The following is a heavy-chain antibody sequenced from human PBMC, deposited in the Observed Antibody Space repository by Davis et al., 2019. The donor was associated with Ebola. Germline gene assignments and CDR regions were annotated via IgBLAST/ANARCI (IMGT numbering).Heavy chain of an antibody. CDR3: TTQGGGYYGMDV. J-gene: IGHJ6*02. V-gene: IGHV1-24*01. CDR1: VHPPTQLS. Sequence: ASLKLSCKVSVHPPTQLSIHWVRQAPGKGLEWMGGFDLEDGRTTYAQKFQGRVTMTEETSTDTANMELRSLRSEDTAVYYCTTQGGGYYGMDVWGQGTTVTVSS. CDR2: FDLEDGRT. D-gene: IGHD3-16*01.